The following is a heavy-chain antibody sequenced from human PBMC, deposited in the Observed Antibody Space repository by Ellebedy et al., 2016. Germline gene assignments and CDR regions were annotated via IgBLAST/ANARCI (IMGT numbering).Heavy chain of an antibody. J-gene: IGHJ6*02. V-gene: IGHV4-4*02. CDR2: IYHSGNT. D-gene: IGHD3-10*01. CDR3: ARDYPPVRGVLTIEARDYYYGMDV. Sequence: SETLSLTCAVSGGSISSSNWWSWVRQPPGKGLEWIGEIYHSGNTNYNPSLKSRLTISVDKSKNQFSLQLNSVTPEDTAVYYCARDYPPVRGVLTIEARDYYYGMDVWGQGTTVTVSS. CDR1: GGSISSSNW.